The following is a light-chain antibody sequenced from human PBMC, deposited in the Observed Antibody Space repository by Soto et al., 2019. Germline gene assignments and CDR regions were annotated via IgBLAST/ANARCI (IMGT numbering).Light chain of an antibody. CDR3: QQYNSFWT. CDR2: DVS. J-gene: IGKJ1*01. CDR1: QTINRS. Sequence: DIQMTQSPSTLSASVGDRVTINCRASQTINRSLAWYQQKPGKAPKLLIYDVSTLESGVPSKFSGSGSGTEFTLTISSLQPDDFATYYCQQYNSFWTFGQGTKVDIK. V-gene: IGKV1-5*01.